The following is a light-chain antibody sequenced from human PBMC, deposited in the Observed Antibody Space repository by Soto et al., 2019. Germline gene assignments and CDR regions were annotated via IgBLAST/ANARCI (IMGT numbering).Light chain of an antibody. CDR3: QQYNSYSTAT. Sequence: DIQMTQSPSTLSASVGDRLTITCRASQSISSWLAWYQQKPGKAPKLLXYDASSLESGVPSRFSGSGSGTELTLTISSLQPDDFSAYYCQQYNSYSTATFGQGTKVDIK. CDR1: QSISSW. V-gene: IGKV1-5*01. J-gene: IGKJ1*01. CDR2: DAS.